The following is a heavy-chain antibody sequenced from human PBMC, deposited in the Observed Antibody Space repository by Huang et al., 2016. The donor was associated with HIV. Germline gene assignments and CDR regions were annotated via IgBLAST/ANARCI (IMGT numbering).Heavy chain of an antibody. CDR1: GGTFSKYA. Sequence: QVQLVQSGAEVKTPGSSVKVSCKASGGTFSKYAISWVRQAPGQGIEWMGGIIAMCGTANYERKLQGRVTITADDSTSTTYGGVSSLRSEDTALYYCARGQLGSYGDYDVLYWGQGTLVTVSS. CDR2: IIAMCGTA. CDR3: ARGQLGSYGDYDVLY. J-gene: IGHJ4*02. V-gene: IGHV1-69*13. D-gene: IGHD4-17*01.